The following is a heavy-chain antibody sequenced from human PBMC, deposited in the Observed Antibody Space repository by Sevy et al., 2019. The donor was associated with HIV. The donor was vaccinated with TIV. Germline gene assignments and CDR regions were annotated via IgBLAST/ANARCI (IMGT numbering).Heavy chain of an antibody. D-gene: IGHD2-2*01. J-gene: IGHJ5*02. V-gene: IGHV3-48*02. Sequence: GGSLRLSCAASGFTFSSYSMNWVRQAPGKGLEWVSYISSSSSTIYYADSVKGRFTISRDNTKNSLYLQMNSLRDEDTAVYYCARGYCSSTSCYWENWFDPWGQGTLVTVSS. CDR1: GFTFSSYS. CDR2: ISSSSSTI. CDR3: ARGYCSSTSCYWENWFDP.